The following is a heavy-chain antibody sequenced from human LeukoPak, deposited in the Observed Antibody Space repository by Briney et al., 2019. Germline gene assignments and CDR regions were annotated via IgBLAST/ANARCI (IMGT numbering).Heavy chain of an antibody. CDR2: IYSGGST. CDR3: ARDSVTVTTLGYYYGMDV. CDR1: GFTVSSNY. Sequence: GGSLRLSCAASGFTVSSNYMSWVRQAPGKGLEWVSVIYSGGSTYYADSVKGRFTISRDNSKNTLYIQMNSLRAEDTAVYYCARDSVTVTTLGYYYGMDVWGKGTTVTVSS. D-gene: IGHD4-17*01. V-gene: IGHV3-53*01. J-gene: IGHJ6*04.